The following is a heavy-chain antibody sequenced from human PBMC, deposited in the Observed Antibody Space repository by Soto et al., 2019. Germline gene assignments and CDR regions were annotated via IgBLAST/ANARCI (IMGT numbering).Heavy chain of an antibody. CDR1: GFTFSSYA. D-gene: IGHD3-22*01. J-gene: IGHJ4*02. CDR3: VKAGYNYDSSGYYPYYFDY. V-gene: IGHV3-64D*06. Sequence: HPGGSLRLSCSASGFTFSSYAMHWVRQAPGKGLEYVSAISSNGGSTYYADSVKGRFTISRDNSKNTLYLQMSSLRAEDTAVYYCVKAGYNYDSSGYYPYYFDYWGQGTLVTVSS. CDR2: ISSNGGST.